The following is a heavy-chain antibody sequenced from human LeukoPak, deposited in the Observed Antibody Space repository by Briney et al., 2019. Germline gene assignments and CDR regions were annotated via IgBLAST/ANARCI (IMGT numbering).Heavy chain of an antibody. V-gene: IGHV3-21*01. D-gene: IGHD5-18*01. CDR3: ARDGGYSYGYFDY. CDR1: GFTFSSYS. CDR2: ISSSSSYI. Sequence: GGSLRLSCAASGFTFSSYSMNWVRQAPGKGLEWVSSISSSSSYIYYADSVKGRFTISRDNAKNSLYLQMNSLRAEDTAVYYCARDGGYSYGYFDYWGQGALVTVSS. J-gene: IGHJ4*02.